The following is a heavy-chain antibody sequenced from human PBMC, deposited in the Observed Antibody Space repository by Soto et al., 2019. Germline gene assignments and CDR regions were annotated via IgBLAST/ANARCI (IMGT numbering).Heavy chain of an antibody. V-gene: IGHV3-23*01. CDR2: ILVGGIT. Sequence: GGSLRLSCAASGFICSSYYISWVRQAPWKGLEWVSTILVGGITHYEDSVKGRFTISRDRSKNTLYLQMNSLTAGDTAMYYCAKATATGGGAFDSCGKGTMLTVSS. J-gene: IGHJ3*02. D-gene: IGHD2-8*02. CDR3: AKATATGGGAFDS. CDR1: GFICSSYY.